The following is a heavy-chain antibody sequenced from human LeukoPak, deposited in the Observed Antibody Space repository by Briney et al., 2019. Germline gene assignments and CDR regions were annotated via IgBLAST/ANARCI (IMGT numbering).Heavy chain of an antibody. CDR1: GFTFSGFW. J-gene: IGHJ3*01. CDR2: INSDGSEG. V-gene: IGHV3-7*03. CDR3: ARSSYSSSSSV. D-gene: IGHD6-6*01. Sequence: PGGSLRLSCAVSGFTFSGFWMSWSRQAPGKGLEWVASINSDGSEGYYADVVKRRFTISRDNAKNSLYLQINSLRAEDTAVYYCARSSYSSSSSVWGQGTMVTVSS.